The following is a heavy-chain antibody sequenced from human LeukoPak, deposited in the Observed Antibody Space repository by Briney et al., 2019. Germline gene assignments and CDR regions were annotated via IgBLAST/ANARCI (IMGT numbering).Heavy chain of an antibody. CDR3: ARGGAARSRDY. CDR2: IYHSGST. Sequence: PSQTLSLTCTVSGGSISSGGYYWRWIRQPSGKGLEWIGYIYHSGSTYYNPSLKSRVTISVDRSKNRFSLKLSSVTAADTAVYYCARGGAARSRDYWGQGTLVTVSS. D-gene: IGHD6-6*01. CDR1: GGSISSGGYY. V-gene: IGHV4-30-2*01. J-gene: IGHJ4*02.